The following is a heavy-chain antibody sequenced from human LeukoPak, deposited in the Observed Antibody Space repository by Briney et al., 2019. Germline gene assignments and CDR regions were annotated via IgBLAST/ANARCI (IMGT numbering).Heavy chain of an antibody. CDR3: ARPATVTTSFWYFDL. J-gene: IGHJ2*01. Sequence: PSETLSLTCTLSGGSISSSSYYWGWIRQPPGKGLEWIGSIFYSGSTYYNPSLKSRVTISVDTSKNQFSLNLSSVTAADTAVYYCARPATVTTSFWYFDLWGRGTLVTVSS. CDR2: IFYSGST. D-gene: IGHD4-17*01. V-gene: IGHV4-39*01. CDR1: GGSISSSSYY.